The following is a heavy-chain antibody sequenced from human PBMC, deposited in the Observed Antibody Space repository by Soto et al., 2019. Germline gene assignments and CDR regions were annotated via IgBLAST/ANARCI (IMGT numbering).Heavy chain of an antibody. V-gene: IGHV3-15*01. CDR3: ARDGAQPSYYYDSSGYSIYPNWFDP. CDR1: GFTFSNAW. CDR2: IKSKTDGGTT. D-gene: IGHD3-22*01. J-gene: IGHJ5*02. Sequence: EVQLVESGGGLVKPGGSLRLSCAASGFTFSNAWMSWVRQAPGKGLEWVGRIKSKTDGGTTDYAAPVKGRFTISRDDSKNTLYLQMNSLRAEDTAVYYCARDGAQPSYYYDSSGYSIYPNWFDPWGREPWSPSPQ.